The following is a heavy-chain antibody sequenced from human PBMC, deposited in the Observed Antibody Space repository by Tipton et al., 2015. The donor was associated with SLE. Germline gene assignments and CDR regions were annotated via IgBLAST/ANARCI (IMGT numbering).Heavy chain of an antibody. CDR2: MYYSGGT. D-gene: IGHD1-26*01. V-gene: IGHV4-59*01. J-gene: IGHJ2*01. Sequence: VKPSETLSLTCTVSGGSIRSYYWSWIRQATGKGLEWIGYMYYSGGTNYNPSLESRVSISLDTSKNQFSLKLSSVSAADTAVYYCARANGIVGGQVPYWYFDLWGRGSLVTVSS. CDR1: GGSIRSYY. CDR3: ARANGIVGGQVPYWYFDL.